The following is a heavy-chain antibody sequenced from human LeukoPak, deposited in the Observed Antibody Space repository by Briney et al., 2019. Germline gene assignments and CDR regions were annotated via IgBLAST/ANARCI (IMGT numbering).Heavy chain of an antibody. J-gene: IGHJ6*02. CDR1: GGSFSGYY. V-gene: IGHV4-34*01. D-gene: IGHD2-15*01. CDR2: INHSGIT. Sequence: SQTLSLTCAVYGGSFSGYYWSCIRQPPGKGLEWIGEINHSGITNYNPSLKSRVTISVDTSKNQLSLKLNSVTAADTAVYYCARLRVYCSGGSCIPNDYYYGMDVWGQGTTVTVSS. CDR3: ARLRVYCSGGSCIPNDYYYGMDV.